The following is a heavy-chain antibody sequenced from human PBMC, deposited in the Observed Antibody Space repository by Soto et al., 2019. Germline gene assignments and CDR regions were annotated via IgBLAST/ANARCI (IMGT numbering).Heavy chain of an antibody. CDR1: GFTFSDYY. V-gene: IGHV3-11*01. Sequence: QVQLVESGGGLVKPGGSLRLSCAASGFTFSDYYMSWIRQAPGKGLEWVSYISSSGNTIYYADSVKGRFTISRDNAKNSLYLQMNSLRAEYTAVYYCARPRGSRSYYMGVSYYYYMDVWGKGTTVTVSS. D-gene: IGHD3-10*01. CDR3: ARPRGSRSYYMGVSYYYYMDV. CDR2: ISSSGNTI. J-gene: IGHJ6*03.